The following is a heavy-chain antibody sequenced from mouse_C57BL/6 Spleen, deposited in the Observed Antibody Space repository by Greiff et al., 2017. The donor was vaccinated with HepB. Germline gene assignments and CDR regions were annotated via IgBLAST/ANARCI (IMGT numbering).Heavy chain of an antibody. Sequence: VQLQQSGAELVRPGASVKLSCTASGFNIKDDYMHWVKQRPEQGLEWIGWIDPENGDTEYASKFQGKATITADTSSNTAYLQLSSLTSEDTAVYYCTTENYGNSNFDYWGQGTTLTVSS. V-gene: IGHV14-4*01. CDR3: TTENYGNSNFDY. J-gene: IGHJ2*01. CDR1: GFNIKDDY. CDR2: IDPENGDT. D-gene: IGHD2-1*01.